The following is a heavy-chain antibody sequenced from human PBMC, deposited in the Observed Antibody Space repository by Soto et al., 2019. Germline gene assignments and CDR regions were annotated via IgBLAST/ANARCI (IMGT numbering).Heavy chain of an antibody. CDR1: GYTFTDYF. CDR3: ARDDASSSRARAFDI. V-gene: IGHV1-46*01. CDR2: IIPSGGST. D-gene: IGHD2-2*01. J-gene: IGHJ3*02. Sequence: QEQLVQSGAEMKKPGASVKLSCKTSGYTFTDYFVHWLRQAPGQGIEWLGMIIPSGGSTSYAQKFQGRLAVTRDMSTSTVYMELRSLKSDDTAVYYCARDDASSSRARAFDIWGQGTMVTVSS.